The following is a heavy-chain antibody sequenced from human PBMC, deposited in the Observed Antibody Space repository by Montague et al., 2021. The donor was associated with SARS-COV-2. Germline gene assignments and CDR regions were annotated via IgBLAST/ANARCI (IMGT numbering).Heavy chain of an antibody. D-gene: IGHD3-10*01. CDR3: ARGRASGSYYGATYYFQYGLDV. J-gene: IGHJ6*02. CDR1: DGSVSAYF. V-gene: IGHV4-34*01. CDR2: VDRSGTA. Sequence: SETLSLTCDFSDGSVSAYFWSWVCKLPGKGLERIGQVDRSGTAHYSSSPQSRLTLSVDTSNYQVSLNLTYVTATDTATYYCARGRASGSYYGATYYFQYGLDVWGQGTTVTVSS.